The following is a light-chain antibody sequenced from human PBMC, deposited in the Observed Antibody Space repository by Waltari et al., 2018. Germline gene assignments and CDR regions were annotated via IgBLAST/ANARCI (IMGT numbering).Light chain of an antibody. J-gene: IGKJ3*01. Sequence: QLTQPPSPLSASAGDTVTITCRASQGMSSYLAWYQQKPGKAPELLIYAASTLQSGVPSRFSGSGSGTDFTLTISSLQPDDFATDYCQQLNSYPLSFGPGTKVDVK. CDR1: QGMSSY. CDR2: AAS. CDR3: QQLNSYPLS. V-gene: IGKV1-9*01.